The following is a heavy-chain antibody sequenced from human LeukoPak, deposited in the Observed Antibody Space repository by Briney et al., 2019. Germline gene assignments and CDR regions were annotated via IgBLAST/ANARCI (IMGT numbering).Heavy chain of an antibody. D-gene: IGHD3-3*01. CDR2: IVVGSGNT. Sequence: GTSVKVSCKASGFTFTSSAMQWVRQARGQRLEWIGWIVVGSGNTNYAQKFQERVTITRDMSTSTAYMELSSLRSEDTAVYYSAAAQGAYYDFWSGYYTSGQSWFDPWGQGTLVTVSS. J-gene: IGHJ5*02. CDR1: GFTFTSSA. V-gene: IGHV1-58*02. CDR3: AAAQGAYYDFWSGYYTSGQSWFDP.